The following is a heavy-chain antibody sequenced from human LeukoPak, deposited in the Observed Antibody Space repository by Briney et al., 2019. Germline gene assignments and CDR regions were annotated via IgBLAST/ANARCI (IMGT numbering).Heavy chain of an antibody. CDR1: GDSISSGDYY. CDR2: IYYSGSN. Sequence: PSETLSLTCTVSGDSISSGDYYWSWIRQPPGKGLEWIGYIYYSGSNYYNPSLKSRVTISVDTSKNQFSLKLSSVTAADTAVYYCAREGYSGSGGYNWFDPWGQGTLVTVSS. V-gene: IGHV4-30-4*01. D-gene: IGHD5-12*01. J-gene: IGHJ5*02. CDR3: AREGYSGSGGYNWFDP.